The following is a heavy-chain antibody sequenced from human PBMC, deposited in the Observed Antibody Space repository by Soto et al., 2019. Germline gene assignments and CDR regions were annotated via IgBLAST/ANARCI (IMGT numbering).Heavy chain of an antibody. D-gene: IGHD1-7*01. V-gene: IGHV3-74*01. CDR1: GFTFSSYW. J-gene: IGHJ4*02. CDR3: AKDMNSVPEY. CDR2: IKTDGSIT. Sequence: GGSLRLSCAASGFTFSSYWMYWVRQAPGKGLVWVSRIKTDGSITSYADSVKGRFTVSRDNARDMLFLQMNSLRAEDTAVYYCAKDMNSVPEYWGQGTLVTVSS.